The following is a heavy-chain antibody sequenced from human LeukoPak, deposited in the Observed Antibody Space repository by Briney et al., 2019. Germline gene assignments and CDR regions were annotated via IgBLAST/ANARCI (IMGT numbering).Heavy chain of an antibody. CDR1: GCSISSGSYY. Sequence: SQTLSLTCTVSGCSISSGSYYWSWIRQPAGKGLEWIGRIYTSGSTNYNPSLKSRVTISVDTSKNQFSLKLSSVTAADTAVYYCARDTAMVSLDYWGQGTLVTVSS. CDR2: IYTSGST. V-gene: IGHV4-61*02. CDR3: ARDTAMVSLDY. J-gene: IGHJ4*02. D-gene: IGHD5-18*01.